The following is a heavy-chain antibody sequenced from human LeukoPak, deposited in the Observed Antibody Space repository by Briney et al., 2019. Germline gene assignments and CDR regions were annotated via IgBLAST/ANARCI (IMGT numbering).Heavy chain of an antibody. CDR2: ISWNSGSI. CDR1: GFTFDDYA. Sequence: GGSLRLSCAASGFTFDDYAMHWVRQVPGKGLEWVSGISWNSGSIGYADSVKGRFTISRDNAKNSLYLQMNSLRAEDMALYYCARSKTVTTEFDHWGQGTLVTVSS. CDR3: ARSKTVTTEFDH. J-gene: IGHJ4*02. V-gene: IGHV3-9*03. D-gene: IGHD4-17*01.